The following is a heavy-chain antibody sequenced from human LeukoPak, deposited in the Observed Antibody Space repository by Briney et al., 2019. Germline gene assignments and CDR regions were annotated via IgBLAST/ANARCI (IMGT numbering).Heavy chain of an antibody. CDR2: ISAYNGNT. V-gene: IGHV1-18*01. CDR3: ARDSSGWSARPYYYYGMDV. CDR1: GYTFTSYG. Sequence: ASVKVPCKASGYTFTSYGISWVRQAPGQGLEWMGWISAYNGNTNYAQKLQGRVTMTTDTSTSTAYMELRSLRSDDTAVYYCARDSSGWSARPYYYYGMDVWGQGTTVTVSS. D-gene: IGHD6-19*01. J-gene: IGHJ6*02.